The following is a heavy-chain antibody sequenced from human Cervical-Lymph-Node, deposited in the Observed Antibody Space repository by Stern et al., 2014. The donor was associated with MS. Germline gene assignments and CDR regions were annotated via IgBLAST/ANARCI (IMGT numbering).Heavy chain of an antibody. J-gene: IGHJ4*02. D-gene: IGHD2-2*01. CDR3: ASRSSTSLFDS. Sequence: DQLVESGAEVKRLGSSMKVSCKASGGTFSSYAISWVRQAPGQGLEWMGGIIPVFGTTSYAQKFKGRVTITADGYTSTVYMELSSLRSEDTAVYYCASRSSTSLFDSWGQGTLVSVSS. CDR2: IIPVFGTT. CDR1: GGTFSSYA. V-gene: IGHV1-69*01.